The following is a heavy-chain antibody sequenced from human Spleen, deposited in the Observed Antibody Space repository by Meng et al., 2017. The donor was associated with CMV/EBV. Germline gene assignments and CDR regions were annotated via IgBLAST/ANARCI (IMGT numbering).Heavy chain of an antibody. Sequence: ESLKISCAASGFTFSSYSMNWVRQAPGKGLEWVSSLSSSSSYIYYADSVKGRFTMSRENAKNSLYLQMNSLRAEDTAVYYCAKSKYYGLGSYPQYHGMDVWGQGTTVTVSS. CDR2: LSSSSSYI. CDR1: GFTFSSYS. CDR3: AKSKYYGLGSYPQYHGMDV. J-gene: IGHJ6*02. D-gene: IGHD3-10*01. V-gene: IGHV3-21*01.